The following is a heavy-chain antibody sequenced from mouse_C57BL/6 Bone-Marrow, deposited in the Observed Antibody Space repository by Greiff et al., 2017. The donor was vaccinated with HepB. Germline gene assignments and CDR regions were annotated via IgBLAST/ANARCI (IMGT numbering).Heavy chain of an antibody. D-gene: IGHD1-1*01. CDR2: INPNNGGT. CDR3: ARYYGSSSYWYFDV. J-gene: IGHJ1*03. Sequence: VQLKQSGPELVKPGASVKIPCKASGYTFTDYNMDWVKQSHGKSLEWIGDINPNNGGTIYNQKFKGKATLTVDKSSSTAYMELRSLTSEDTAVYYCARYYGSSSYWYFDVWGTGTTVTVSS. V-gene: IGHV1-18*01. CDR1: GYTFTDYN.